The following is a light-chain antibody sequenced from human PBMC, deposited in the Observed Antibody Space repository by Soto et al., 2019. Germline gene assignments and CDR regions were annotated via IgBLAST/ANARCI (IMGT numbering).Light chain of an antibody. CDR3: AAWDDSLNGNV. Sequence: QSVLTQPPSASGTPGQRVTISCSGSSSNIGSNTVHWYQHLPGTAPKLLIYSNNQRPSGVPGRFSGSKSGTSASLAISGLQSEDEADYYCAAWDDSLNGNVFGTGTKVTVL. CDR1: SSNIGSNT. CDR2: SNN. V-gene: IGLV1-44*01. J-gene: IGLJ1*01.